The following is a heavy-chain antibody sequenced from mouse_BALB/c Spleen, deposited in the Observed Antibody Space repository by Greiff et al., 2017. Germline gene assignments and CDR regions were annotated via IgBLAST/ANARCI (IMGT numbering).Heavy chain of an antibody. CDR2: INPNNGGT. Sequence: EVQLVESGPELVKPGASVKIPCKASGYTFTDYNMDWVKQSHGKSLEWIGDINPNNGGTIYNQKFKGKATLTVDKSSSTAYMELRSLTSEDTAVYYCARSWGSSPWYFDVWGAGTTVTVSS. V-gene: IGHV1-18*01. CDR3: ARSWGSSPWYFDV. D-gene: IGHD1-1*01. J-gene: IGHJ1*01. CDR1: GYTFTDYN.